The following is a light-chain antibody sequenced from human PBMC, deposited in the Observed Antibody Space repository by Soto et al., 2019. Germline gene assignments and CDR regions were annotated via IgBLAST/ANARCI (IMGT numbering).Light chain of an antibody. CDR1: SSDVGGYNY. J-gene: IGLJ2*01. V-gene: IGLV2-8*01. CDR3: NSYAGSNNLV. CDR2: EVS. Sequence: QSALAQPPFASGSPGQSVTISCTGTSSDVGGYNYVSWYQQHPGKAPKLMIYEVSKRPSGVPDRFSGSKSGNTASLTVSGLQSEDEADYYCNSYAGSNNLVFGGGTKLTVL.